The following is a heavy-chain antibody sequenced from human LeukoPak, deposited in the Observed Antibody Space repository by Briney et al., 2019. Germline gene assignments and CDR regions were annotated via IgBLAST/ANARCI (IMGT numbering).Heavy chain of an antibody. CDR3: ARIFDRDV. J-gene: IGHJ3*01. CDR2: IHATGTT. CDR1: GGSITHSY. D-gene: IGHD3-22*01. Sequence: SETLSLICTVYGGSITHSYWSWIRHSAGTGMEWIGRIHATGTTNYNPSFKSRVSMSLDMPTSQFSLTLSAVTVADTATYYCARIFDRDVWGQGALVTVSP. V-gene: IGHV4-4*07.